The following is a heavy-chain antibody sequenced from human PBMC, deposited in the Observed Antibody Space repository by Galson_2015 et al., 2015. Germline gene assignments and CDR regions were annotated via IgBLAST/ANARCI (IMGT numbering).Heavy chain of an antibody. CDR3: VKGVGGDSSPPQFDY. CDR1: GFTFDDYA. CDR2: ISWNSGSI. D-gene: IGHD3-16*01. Sequence: SLRLSCAASGFTFDDYAMHWVRHAPGKGLEWVSGISWNSGSIAYADSVKGRFRISRDNAKNSLFLQMNSLRPGDTALYYCVKGVGGDSSPPQFDYWGQGTLVTVSS. J-gene: IGHJ4*02. V-gene: IGHV3-9*01.